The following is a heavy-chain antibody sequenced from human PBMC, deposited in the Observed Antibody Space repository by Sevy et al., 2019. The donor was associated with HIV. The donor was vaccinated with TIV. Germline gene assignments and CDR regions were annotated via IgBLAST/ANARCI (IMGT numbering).Heavy chain of an antibody. CDR3: ARAEMATTIHRYYYYMDV. J-gene: IGHJ6*03. D-gene: IGHD5-12*01. CDR1: GGSVSSGSYY. CDR2: IYYSGST. Sequence: SETLSLTCTVSGGSVSSGSYYWSWIRQPPGKGLEWIGYIYYSGSTNYNPSLKSRVTISVDTSKNQFSLKLSSVPAADTAVYYCARAEMATTIHRYYYYMDVWGKGTTVTVSS. V-gene: IGHV4-61*01.